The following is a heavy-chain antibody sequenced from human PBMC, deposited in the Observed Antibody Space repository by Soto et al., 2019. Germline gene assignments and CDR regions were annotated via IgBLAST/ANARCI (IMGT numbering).Heavy chain of an antibody. CDR2: MNPNSGNT. V-gene: IGHV1-8*01. CDR3: ARETAARGMDV. D-gene: IGHD6-6*01. CDR1: GSTFTSYD. J-gene: IGHJ6*02. Sequence: ASVTVSCQASGSTFTSYDINWVRQATGQGLEWMGWMNPNSGNTGYAQKFQGRVTMTRNTSISTAYMELSSLRSEDTAVYYCARETAARGMDVWGQGTTVTVSS.